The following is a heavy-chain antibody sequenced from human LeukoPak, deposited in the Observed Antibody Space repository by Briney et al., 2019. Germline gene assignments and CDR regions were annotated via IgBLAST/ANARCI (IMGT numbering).Heavy chain of an antibody. CDR2: IYYSGST. D-gene: IGHD4-11*01. V-gene: IGHV4-59*12. CDR1: GGSISNKY. J-gene: IGHJ6*03. Sequence: SETLSLTCTVSGGSISNKYWSWIRQPPGKGLEWIGYIYYSGSTNYNPSLKSRVTISVDTSKNQFSLKLSSVTAADTAVYYCASYSNYGSYYMDVWGKGTTVTVSS. CDR3: ASYSNYGSYYMDV.